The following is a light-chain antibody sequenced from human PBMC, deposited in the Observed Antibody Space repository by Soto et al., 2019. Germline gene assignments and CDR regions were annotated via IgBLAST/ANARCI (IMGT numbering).Light chain of an antibody. V-gene: IGKV1-33*01. CDR1: QDIKNY. CDR3: PQYENLLLT. J-gene: IGKJ4*01. CDR2: DAS. Sequence: DIQVTQSPSSLSASVGDRVTITCQASQDIKNYLNWYQQKSGKAPKLLIYDASDLETGVPSRFSGSGSGTDFTFTINILKPEDIATYYCPQYENLLLTFGGVTNVDIK.